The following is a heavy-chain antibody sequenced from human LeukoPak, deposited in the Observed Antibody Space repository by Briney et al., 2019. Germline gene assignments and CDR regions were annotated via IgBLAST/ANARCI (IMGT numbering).Heavy chain of an antibody. V-gene: IGHV3-48*01. CDR1: GFTFGDHI. Sequence: GGSLRLSCAASGFTFGDHIMNWVRQLPGKRLEWVAYVSGSGSAVYYADSVKGRFTVSRDNGKSSLYLQMNSLRVEDTALYYCVRQFASWGQGTLVTVSS. CDR3: VRQFAS. J-gene: IGHJ4*02. CDR2: VSGSGSAV.